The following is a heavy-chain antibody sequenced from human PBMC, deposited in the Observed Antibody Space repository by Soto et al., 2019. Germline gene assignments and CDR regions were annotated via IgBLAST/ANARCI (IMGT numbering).Heavy chain of an antibody. J-gene: IGHJ6*03. CDR3: AREYYDFWSGYYSGYYYYMDV. CDR2: TRNKANSYTT. Sequence: GGSLRLSCAASGFTFSDHYMDWVRQAPGKGLEWVGRTRNKANSYTTEYAASVKGRFTISRDDSKNSLYLQMNSLKTEVTAVYYCAREYYDFWSGYYSGYYYYMDVWGKGTTVTVSS. D-gene: IGHD3-3*01. CDR1: GFTFSDHY. V-gene: IGHV3-72*01.